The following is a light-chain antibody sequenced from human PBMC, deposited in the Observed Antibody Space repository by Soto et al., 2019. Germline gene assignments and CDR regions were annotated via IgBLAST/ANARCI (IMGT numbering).Light chain of an antibody. CDR3: MQAVRTPYT. Sequence: DIQMPQSPSSLSASVGDRVTITCRASQVIGNYLAWYQQKPGKVPKLLIYGAYTLQSGVPSRFSGSGSGTDFTLKISRVEAEDVGVYYCMQAVRTPYTVGQGTKVDIK. V-gene: IGKV1-27*01. CDR1: QVIGNY. CDR2: GAY. J-gene: IGKJ2*01.